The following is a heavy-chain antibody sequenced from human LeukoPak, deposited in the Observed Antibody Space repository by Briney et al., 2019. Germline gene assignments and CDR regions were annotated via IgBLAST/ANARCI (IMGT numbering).Heavy chain of an antibody. CDR3: ATLGDTAMVYFAY. CDR2: IYSGGST. V-gene: IGHV3-66*01. D-gene: IGHD5-18*01. CDR1: GFTVSSNY. Sequence: GGSLRLSCAASGFTVSSNYMSWVRQAPGKGLEWVSVIYSGGSTYYADSVKGRFTISRDNSKNTLYLQMNSLRAEDTAIYYCATLGDTAMVYFAYWGQGTLVTVSS. J-gene: IGHJ4*02.